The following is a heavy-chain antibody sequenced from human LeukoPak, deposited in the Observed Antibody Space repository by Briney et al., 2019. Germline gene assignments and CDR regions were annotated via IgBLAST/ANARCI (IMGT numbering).Heavy chain of an antibody. CDR2: IYTSGST. V-gene: IGHV4-61*09. D-gene: IGHD6-19*01. CDR3: ATYSSDWYDFWY. CDR1: GGSISSGSYY. Sequence: PSQTLSLTCTVSGGSISSGSYYCRWIRQPAGKGLEWIGHIYTSGSTHYNPSLKSRVTMSIDTSKNQFSLKLSSVTAADTAVYYCATYSSDWYDFWYWGQGTLVTVSS. J-gene: IGHJ4*02.